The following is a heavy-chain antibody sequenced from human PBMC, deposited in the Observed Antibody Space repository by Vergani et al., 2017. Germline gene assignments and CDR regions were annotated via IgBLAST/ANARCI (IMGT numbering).Heavy chain of an antibody. Sequence: QVQLQESGPGLVKPSETLSLTCVVSGYSISSGYYWGWIRQPPGKGLEWIGSIYHSGLTYYNPSLKRRVTISVDTSNNQFSLKLSSVTAADTAVYYCVRVPYSYVYHFDYWGQGTLVTVSS. D-gene: IGHD5-18*01. J-gene: IGHJ4*02. CDR2: IYHSGLT. V-gene: IGHV4-38-2*01. CDR1: GYSISSGYY. CDR3: VRVPYSYVYHFDY.